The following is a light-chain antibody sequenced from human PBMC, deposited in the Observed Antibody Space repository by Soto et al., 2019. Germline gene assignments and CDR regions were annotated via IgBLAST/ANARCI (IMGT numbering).Light chain of an antibody. CDR3: QQSYSTPLT. J-gene: IGKJ4*01. Sequence: DIQMTQSPSSLSASVGDRVTITCRASQTISSYLNWYQQKPGKAPKLLIYTTSTLQSVVPSRFSGSGSGTDFTLTISNLQPEDSATYYCQQSYSTPLTFGGGTKVEIK. V-gene: IGKV1-39*01. CDR1: QTISSY. CDR2: TTS.